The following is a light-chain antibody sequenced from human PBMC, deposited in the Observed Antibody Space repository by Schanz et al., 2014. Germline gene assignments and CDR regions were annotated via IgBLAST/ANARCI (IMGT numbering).Light chain of an antibody. V-gene: IGKV3-15*01. CDR3: HQYHDWPPWT. J-gene: IGKJ1*01. CDR2: GAS. Sequence: EIVMTQSPATLSVSPGERATLSCRASQSVSSNLAWYQQKRGQAPRLLIYGASTRATGIPARFSGSGSGTEFTLTISSLQPEDFAVYYCHQYHDWPPWTFGQGTKVEI. CDR1: QSVSSN.